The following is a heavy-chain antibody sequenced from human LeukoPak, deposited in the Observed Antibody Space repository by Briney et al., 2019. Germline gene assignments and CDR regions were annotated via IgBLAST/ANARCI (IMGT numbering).Heavy chain of an antibody. CDR2: IYYTGST. J-gene: IGHJ4*02. D-gene: IGHD6-13*01. Sequence: PSETLSLTCTVSGGSISSYYWSWIRQPPGRGLEWIGYIYYTGSTDYNPSLKSRVAISVDTSKNQFSLKLSSVTAADTAVYYCARGSKAAPGTFDYWGQGTLVTVSS. V-gene: IGHV4-59*01. CDR1: GGSISSYY. CDR3: ARGSKAAPGTFDY.